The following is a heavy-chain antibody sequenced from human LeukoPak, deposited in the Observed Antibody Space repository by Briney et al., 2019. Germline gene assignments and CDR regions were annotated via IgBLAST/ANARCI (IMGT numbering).Heavy chain of an antibody. CDR1: GGSISSYY. Sequence: SETLSLTCTVSGGSISSYYWSWIRQPPGKGLEWIGYIYYSGSTNYNPSLKSRVTISVDTSKNQFSLKLSSVTAADTAVYYCATYSSSWRAVDYWGQGTLVTVSS. CDR3: ATYSSSWRAVDY. J-gene: IGHJ4*02. D-gene: IGHD6-13*01. CDR2: IYYSGST. V-gene: IGHV4-59*01.